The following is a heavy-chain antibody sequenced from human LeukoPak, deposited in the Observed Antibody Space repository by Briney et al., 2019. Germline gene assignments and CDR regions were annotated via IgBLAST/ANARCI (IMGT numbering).Heavy chain of an antibody. CDR3: ATELKIDPIYDSSGYHY. CDR1: GYTLTELS. J-gene: IGHJ4*02. D-gene: IGHD3-22*01. Sequence: GASVKVSCKVSGYTLTELSMHWVRQAPGKGLEWMGGFDPEDGETIYAQKFQGRVTMTEDTSTDTAYMELSSLRSEDTAVYYCATELKIDPIYDSSGYHYWGQGTLVTVSS. CDR2: FDPEDGET. V-gene: IGHV1-24*01.